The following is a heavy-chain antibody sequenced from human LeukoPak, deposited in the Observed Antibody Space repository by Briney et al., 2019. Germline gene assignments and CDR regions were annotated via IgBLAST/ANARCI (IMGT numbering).Heavy chain of an antibody. V-gene: IGHV1-46*01. CDR1: GYTFTSYY. CDR3: ARGYCSSTSCPYYYYYMDV. D-gene: IGHD2-2*01. Sequence: ASVKVSCKASGYTFTSYYMHWVRQAPGQGLEWMGIINPSGGSTSYAQKFQGRVTMTRDTSTSTVYMKLSSLRSEDTAVYYCARGYCSSTSCPYYYYYMDVWGKGTTVTVSS. CDR2: INPSGGST. J-gene: IGHJ6*03.